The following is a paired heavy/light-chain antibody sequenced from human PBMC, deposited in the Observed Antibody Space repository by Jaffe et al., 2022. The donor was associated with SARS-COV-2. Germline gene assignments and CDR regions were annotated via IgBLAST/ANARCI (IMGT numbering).Heavy chain of an antibody. CDR2: ISGSGGST. V-gene: IGHV3-23*01. J-gene: IGHJ4*02. CDR3: AKGCGGGSCYWTFDY. D-gene: IGHD2-15*01. CDR1: GFTFSSDA. Sequence: EVQLLESGGGLVQPGGSLRLSCATSGFTFSSDAMNWVRQSPGKGPEWVSVISGSGGSTFYADSVRGRFTISRDNSKNTLYLQMNSLRGEDTAVYYCAKGCGGGSCYWTFDYWGQGTLVTVSS.
Light chain of an antibody. CDR2: AAS. J-gene: IGKJ1*01. Sequence: EIVLTQSPGTLSLSPGERATLSCRASLIVTSSYLAWYQQKPGQAPRLLIYAASSRAAGIPDRFSGGGSGTDFTLTITRLEPEDFAVYYCQQYGSSPWTFGQGTKVEIK. CDR3: QQYGSSPWT. V-gene: IGKV3-20*01. CDR1: LIVTSSY.